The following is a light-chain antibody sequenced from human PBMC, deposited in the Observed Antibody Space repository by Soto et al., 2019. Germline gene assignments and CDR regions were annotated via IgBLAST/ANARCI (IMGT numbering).Light chain of an antibody. J-gene: IGLJ1*01. CDR1: SSDVGGYDY. CDR2: EVT. V-gene: IGLV2-14*01. CDR3: SSHTSDNTRV. Sequence: QSVLTQPASVSGSPGQSIAISCTGTSSDVGGYDYVSWYQQHPDKAPKLIIFEVTQRPSGVSDRFSGSKSGNTASLTISGLQPEDEADYYCSSHTSDNTRVFGSGTKVTV.